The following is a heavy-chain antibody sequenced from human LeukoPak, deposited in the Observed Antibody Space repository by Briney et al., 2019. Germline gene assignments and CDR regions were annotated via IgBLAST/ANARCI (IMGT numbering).Heavy chain of an antibody. V-gene: IGHV4-34*01. D-gene: IGHD3-10*01. CDR2: INHSGST. J-gene: IGHJ4*02. CDR3: ARGPNMVRGVILRH. CDR1: GGSISSYY. Sequence: SETLSLTCTVSGGSISSYYWSWIRQPPGKGLEWIGEINHSGSTNYNPSLKSRVTISVDTSKNQFSLKLSSVTAADTAVYYCARGPNMVRGVILRHWGQGTLVTVSS.